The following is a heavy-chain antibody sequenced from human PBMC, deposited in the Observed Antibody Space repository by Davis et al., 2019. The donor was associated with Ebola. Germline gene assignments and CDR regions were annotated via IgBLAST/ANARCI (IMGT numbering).Heavy chain of an antibody. D-gene: IGHD1-26*01. CDR2: IYYTGST. V-gene: IGHV4-39*01. CDR1: GGSINTGTYY. CDR3: SRVIVGAPIDY. Sequence: SETLSLTCTVSGGSINTGTYYWAWIRQPPGKGLEWIGSIYYTGSTSYNPSLKSRVTISVDMSKNQFSLKLSSLTAADTAVYYCSRVIVGAPIDYWGQGTLVTVSS. J-gene: IGHJ4*02.